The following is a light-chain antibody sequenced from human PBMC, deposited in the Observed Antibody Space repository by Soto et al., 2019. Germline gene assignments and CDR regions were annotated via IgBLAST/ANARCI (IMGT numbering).Light chain of an antibody. CDR3: QQSYSALT. CDR1: QSISSY. CDR2: AAS. Sequence: DIQMTQAPSSLSASVGDRVTITCRASQSISSYLNWYQQKLGKAPKLLISAASSLQSGVPSRFSGSGSGTDFTLTISSLQPEDFATYYCQQSYSALTFGGGTKVDIK. J-gene: IGKJ4*01. V-gene: IGKV1-39*01.